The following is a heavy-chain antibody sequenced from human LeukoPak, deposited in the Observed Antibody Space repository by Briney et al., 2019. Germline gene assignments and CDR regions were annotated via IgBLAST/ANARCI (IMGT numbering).Heavy chain of an antibody. J-gene: IGHJ4*02. D-gene: IGHD3-10*01. CDR2: IQQDGSEK. CDR3: ARDLRAGYYGSGSYYRGDY. Sequence: TGGSLRLSCAASGFTFSSYWMTWVRQAPGKGLEWVANIQQDGSEKYYVDSVKGRFTISRDNAKNSLYLQMNSLRAEDTAVYYCARDLRAGYYGSGSYYRGDYWGQGTLVTVSS. CDR1: GFTFSSYW. V-gene: IGHV3-7*01.